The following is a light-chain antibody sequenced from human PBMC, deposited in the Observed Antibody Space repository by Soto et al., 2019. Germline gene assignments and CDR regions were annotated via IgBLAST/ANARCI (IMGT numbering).Light chain of an antibody. CDR1: QSISSSF. J-gene: IGKJ5*01. CDR2: GAS. V-gene: IGKV3-20*01. CDR3: QQFGDSLIT. Sequence: EIVLTQSPGILSLSPGERASLSCGASQSISSSFLAWYQQKPGQAPRLLIYGASSRATGIPDRFSASGSGTDFTLTISRLEPEDFAVYYCQQFGDSLITFGQGTRLEIK.